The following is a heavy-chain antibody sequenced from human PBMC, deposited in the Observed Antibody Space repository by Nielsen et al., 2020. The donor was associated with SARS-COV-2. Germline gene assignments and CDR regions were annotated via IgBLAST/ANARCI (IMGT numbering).Heavy chain of an antibody. CDR3: AREFGAGAFGF. Sequence: PCAASGFPLSSYELNWVRQAQGTGLDWVASITGGGITIFHADSVKGRFTISRDNAKNSLFLQMNSLRAEDTATYYCAREFGAGAFGFWGQGTLVTVSS. CDR2: ITGGGITI. CDR1: GFPLSSYE. D-gene: IGHD3-16*01. V-gene: IGHV3-48*03. J-gene: IGHJ4*02.